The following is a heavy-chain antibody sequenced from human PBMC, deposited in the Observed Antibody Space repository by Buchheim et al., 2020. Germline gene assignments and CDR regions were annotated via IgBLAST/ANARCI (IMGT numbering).Heavy chain of an antibody. CDR1: GFTFSNDY. J-gene: IGHJ4*02. D-gene: IGHD1-7*01. CDR2: INSDGSST. V-gene: IGHV3-74*02. CDR3: ARVSNNWNYVLDY. Sequence: EVQLVESGGGLVQPGGSLRLSCAASGFTFSNDYMGWVRQAPGKGLVWVSRINSDGSSTSYADSVKGRFTISRDNAKNTLYLQMNSLRAEDTAVYYCARVSNNWNYVLDYWGQGTL.